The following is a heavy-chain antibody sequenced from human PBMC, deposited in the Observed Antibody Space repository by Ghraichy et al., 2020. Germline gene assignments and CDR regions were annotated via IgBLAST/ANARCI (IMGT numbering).Heavy chain of an antibody. Sequence: SETLSLTCAVYGGSFSGYYWSWIRQPQGKGLEWIGEINHSGSTNYNPSLKSRVTISVDTSKNQFSLKLSSVTAADTAGYYCARVRRALAFDYWGQGTLVTVSS. CDR1: GGSFSGYY. V-gene: IGHV4-34*01. J-gene: IGHJ4*02. D-gene: IGHD6-13*01. CDR2: INHSGST. CDR3: ARVRRALAFDY.